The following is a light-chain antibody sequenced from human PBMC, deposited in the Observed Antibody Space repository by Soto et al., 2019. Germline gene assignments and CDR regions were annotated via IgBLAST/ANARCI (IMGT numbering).Light chain of an antibody. V-gene: IGKV1-9*01. CDR1: QGISSY. J-gene: IGKJ4*01. CDR3: QQINRFPVT. CDR2: DAS. Sequence: DIQLTQSPSFLSASVGDRVTITCRASQGISSYLAWYQQRPGKAPKLLIYDASTLQSGVPSRFSGSGSGTEFTLTISSLQPEDFATYYCQQINRFPVTFGGGTKVDIK.